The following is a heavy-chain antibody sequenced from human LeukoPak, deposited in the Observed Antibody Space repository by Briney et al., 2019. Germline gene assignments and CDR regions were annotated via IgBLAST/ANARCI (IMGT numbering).Heavy chain of an antibody. CDR2: ISYDGSNK. CDR3: ARGYYYDSSGYPVDY. J-gene: IGHJ4*02. V-gene: IGHV3-30-3*01. Sequence: PGRSLRLSCAASGFTFSSYAMHWVRQAPGKGLEWVAVISYDGSNKYYADSVKGRFTISRDNSKNTLYLQMNSLRAEDTAVYYCARGYYYDSSGYPVDYWGQGTLVTVSS. CDR1: GFTFSSYA. D-gene: IGHD3-22*01.